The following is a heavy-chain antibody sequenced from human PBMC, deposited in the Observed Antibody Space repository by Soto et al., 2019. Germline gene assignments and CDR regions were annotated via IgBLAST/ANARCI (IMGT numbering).Heavy chain of an antibody. CDR3: ARDDSSGYYARQDY. J-gene: IGHJ4*02. V-gene: IGHV3-7*01. D-gene: IGHD3-22*01. CDR2: IKQDGSEK. Sequence: EVPLVESGGGLVQPGGSLRLSCAASGFTFSSYWMSWVRQAPGKGLEWVANIKQDGSEKYYVDSVKGRFTISRDNAKNSLYLQMNSLRAEDTAVYYCARDDSSGYYARQDYWGQGTLVTVSS. CDR1: GFTFSSYW.